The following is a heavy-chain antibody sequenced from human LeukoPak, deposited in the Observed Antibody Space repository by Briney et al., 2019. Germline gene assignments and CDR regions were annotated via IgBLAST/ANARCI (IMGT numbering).Heavy chain of an antibody. J-gene: IGHJ4*02. V-gene: IGHV1-69*04. CDR1: GYTFTSYD. CDR3: ARGIPFVAVAGTLPDYFDY. Sequence: ASVKVSCKASGYTFTSYDISWVRQAPGQGLEWMGRIIPILGIANYAQKFQGRVTITADKSTSTAYMELSSLRSEDTAVYYCARGIPFVAVAGTLPDYFDYWGQGTLVTVSS. D-gene: IGHD6-19*01. CDR2: IIPILGIA.